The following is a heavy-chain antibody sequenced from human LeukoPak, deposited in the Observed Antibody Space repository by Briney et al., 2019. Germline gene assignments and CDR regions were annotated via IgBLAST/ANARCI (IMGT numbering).Heavy chain of an antibody. CDR2: IYYSGST. V-gene: IGHV4-31*03. CDR1: GGSIGSGGYY. CDR3: AREKPVATIDY. D-gene: IGHD5-24*01. Sequence: PSQTLSLTCTVSGGSIGSGGYYWSWIRQHPGKGLEWIGYIYYSGSTYYNPSLKSRVTISVDTSKNQFSLKLSSVTAADTAVYYCAREKPVATIDYWGQGTLVTVSS. J-gene: IGHJ4*02.